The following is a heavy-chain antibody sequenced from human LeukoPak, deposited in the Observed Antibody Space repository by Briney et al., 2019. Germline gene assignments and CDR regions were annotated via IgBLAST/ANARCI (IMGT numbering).Heavy chain of an antibody. V-gene: IGHV1-2*02. J-gene: IGHJ3*02. D-gene: IGHD3-22*01. CDR1: GYTFTSYA. CDR3: ARDLSAIGPIVVVITSSFDI. Sequence: ASVKVSCKASGYTFTSYAMNWVRQAPGQGLEWMGWINPNSGGTNYAQKFQGRVTMTRDTSISTAYMELSRLRSDDTAVYYCARDLSAIGPIVVVITSSFDIWGQGTMVTVSS. CDR2: INPNSGGT.